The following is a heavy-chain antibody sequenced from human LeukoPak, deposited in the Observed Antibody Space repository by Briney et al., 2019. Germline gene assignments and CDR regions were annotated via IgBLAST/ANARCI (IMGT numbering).Heavy chain of an antibody. CDR3: AIRGNSWNDFDS. CDR2: VHYSGRT. D-gene: IGHD1-20*01. V-gene: IGHV4-59*08. J-gene: IGHJ4*02. Sequence: PSETLSLTCSVSGASITSYYWSWIRQPPGKGLEWIAYVHYSGRTNYNPSLKSRVSISVDTSKKQFSLNLSSVTAADTAVYYCAIRGNSWNDFDSWGQGTLVTVSS. CDR1: GASITSYY.